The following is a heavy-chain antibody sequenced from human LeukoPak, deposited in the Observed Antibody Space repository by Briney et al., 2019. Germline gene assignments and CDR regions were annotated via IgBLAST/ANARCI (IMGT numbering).Heavy chain of an antibody. CDR2: FDPEDGET. D-gene: IGHD2-2*01. CDR1: GYTLTELS. Sequence: ASVKVSCKVSGYTLTELSMHWVRQAPGKGLEWMGGFDPEDGETIYAQKFQGRVTMTEDTSTDTAYMELSSLRSEDTAVYYCATDRVRCSGTSCYSSFDYWGQGTLVTVSS. V-gene: IGHV1-24*01. J-gene: IGHJ4*02. CDR3: ATDRVRCSGTSCYSSFDY.